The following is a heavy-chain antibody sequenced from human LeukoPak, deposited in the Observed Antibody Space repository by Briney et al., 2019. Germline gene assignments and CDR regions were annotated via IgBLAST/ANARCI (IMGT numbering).Heavy chain of an antibody. V-gene: IGHV4-34*01. D-gene: IGHD4-23*01. CDR3: ARLRWSQGFDY. CDR2: INHSGST. CDR1: GGSFSGYY. Sequence: SETLSLTCAVYGGSFSGYYWSWIRQPPGKGLQWIGEINHSGSTNYNPSLKSRVTISVDTSKNHFSLKLSSVTAADTAVYSCARLRWSQGFDYWGQGTLVTVSS. J-gene: IGHJ4*02.